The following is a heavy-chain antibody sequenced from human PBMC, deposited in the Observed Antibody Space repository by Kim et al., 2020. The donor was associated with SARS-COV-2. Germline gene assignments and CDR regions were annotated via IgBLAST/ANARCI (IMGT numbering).Heavy chain of an antibody. V-gene: IGHV3-23*01. CDR3: AKDRGITIFGVAKPTKN. D-gene: IGHD3-3*01. J-gene: IGHJ4*02. Sequence: VKGRFTISRDNSKNTLYLQMNSLRAEDTAVYYCAKDRGITIFGVAKPTKNWGLGTLVTVSS.